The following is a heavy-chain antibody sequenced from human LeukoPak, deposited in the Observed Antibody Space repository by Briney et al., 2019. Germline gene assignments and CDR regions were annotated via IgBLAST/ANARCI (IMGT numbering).Heavy chain of an antibody. Sequence: ASVKVSCKASGYTFTTYYMHWVRQAPGQGLEWMGGIIPIFGTANYAQKFQGRVTITADESTSTAYMELSSLRSEDTAVYYCARGLTGYYSGLEFDYWGQGTLVTVSS. D-gene: IGHD3-9*01. CDR2: IIPIFGTA. J-gene: IGHJ4*02. V-gene: IGHV1-69*13. CDR1: GYTFTTYY. CDR3: ARGLTGYYSGLEFDY.